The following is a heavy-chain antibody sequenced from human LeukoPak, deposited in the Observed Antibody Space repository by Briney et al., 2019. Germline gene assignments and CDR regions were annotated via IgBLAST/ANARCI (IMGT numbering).Heavy chain of an antibody. D-gene: IGHD6-19*01. J-gene: IGHJ4*02. CDR2: IFHTGNT. Sequence: PSETLSLTCGVSGYSISSGYYWVWIRQPPGKGLEWIGSIFHTGNTYYNPSLKSRVTMSVDTSKNQFSLKLSSVTAADTAVYYCARDGGVAVSGPPGYWGQGTLVTVSS. CDR3: ARDGGVAVSGPPGY. CDR1: GYSISSGYY. V-gene: IGHV4-38-2*02.